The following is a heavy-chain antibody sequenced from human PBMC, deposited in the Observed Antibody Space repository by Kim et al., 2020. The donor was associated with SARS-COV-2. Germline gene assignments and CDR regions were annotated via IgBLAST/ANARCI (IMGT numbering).Heavy chain of an antibody. J-gene: IGHJ6*02. V-gene: IGHV4-59*01. CDR2: IYYSGST. D-gene: IGHD1-26*01. CDR3: ARDGGGSYPSNYYYYGMDV. CDR1: GGSISSYY. Sequence: SETLSLTCTVSGGSISSYYWSWIRQPPGKGLEWIGYIYYSGSTNYNPSLKSRVTISVDTSKNQFSLKLSSVTAADTAVYYCARDGGGSYPSNYYYYGMDVWGQGTTVTVSS.